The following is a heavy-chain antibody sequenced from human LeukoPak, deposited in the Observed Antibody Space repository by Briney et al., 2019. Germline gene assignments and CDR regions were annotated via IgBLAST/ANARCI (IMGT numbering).Heavy chain of an antibody. V-gene: IGHV3-49*03. CDR2: IRSKAYGGTT. CDR3: TRDRRDGYNFYYYYMDV. J-gene: IGHJ6*03. D-gene: IGHD5-24*01. CDR1: GFTFGDYA. Sequence: GGSLRLSCTASGFTFGDYAMSWFRQAPGKGLEWVGFIRSKAYGGTTEYAASVKGRFTISRDDSKSIAYLQMNSLKTEDTAVYYCTRDRRDGYNFYYYYMDVWGKGTTVTVSS.